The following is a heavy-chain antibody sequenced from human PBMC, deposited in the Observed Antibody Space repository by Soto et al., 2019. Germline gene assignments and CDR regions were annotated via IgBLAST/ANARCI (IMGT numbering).Heavy chain of an antibody. Sequence: GGSLRLSCAASGLTFRSYWMHWVRQAPGKGLVWVSRINTDGSVAMYVDSVKGRFTISRDNAKNTLYLHMNSLRAEDTAVYYCAFLDYYDSSGHSYTNDPWGQGTLVPVSS. J-gene: IGHJ5*02. CDR3: AFLDYYDSSGHSYTNDP. V-gene: IGHV3-74*03. CDR2: INTDGSVA. D-gene: IGHD3-22*01. CDR1: GLTFRSYW.